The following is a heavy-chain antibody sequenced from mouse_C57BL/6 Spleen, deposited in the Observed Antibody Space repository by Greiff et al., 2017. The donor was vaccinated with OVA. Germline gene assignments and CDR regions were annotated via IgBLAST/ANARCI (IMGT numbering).Heavy chain of an antibody. CDR1: GFTFSSYG. J-gene: IGHJ3*01. D-gene: IGHD1-1*01. CDR3: ARHNNPAGSSSWFAY. V-gene: IGHV5-6*02. CDR2: ISSGGSYT. Sequence: DVKLVESGGDLVKPGGSLKLSCAASGFTFSSYGMSWVRQTPDKRLEWVATISSGGSYTYYPDSVKGRFTISRDNAKNTLYLQMSSLKSEDTAMYYCARHNNPAGSSSWFAYWGQGTLVTVSA.